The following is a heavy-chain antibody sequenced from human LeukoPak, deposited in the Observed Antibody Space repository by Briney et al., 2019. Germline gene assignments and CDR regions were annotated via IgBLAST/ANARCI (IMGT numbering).Heavy chain of an antibody. V-gene: IGHV3-23*01. Sequence: GGSLRLSCAASGFTFSSYSMNWVRQIPGKGLEWVSAISVTGGSTYYADSVKGRFTISRDNSKNTLYLQINSLSADDTAVYYCAKGGNSGTYQFDYWGQGSLVTVSS. CDR3: AKGGNSGTYQFDY. CDR2: ISVTGGST. J-gene: IGHJ4*02. D-gene: IGHD1-26*01. CDR1: GFTFSSYS.